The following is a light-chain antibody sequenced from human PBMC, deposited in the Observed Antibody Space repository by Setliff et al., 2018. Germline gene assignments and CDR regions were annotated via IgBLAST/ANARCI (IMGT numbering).Light chain of an antibody. Sequence: QSVLTQPASVSGSPGQSITISCTGTSRDIGDYIYVSWYQQHPGKAPKLMIYDVTNRPPGVSNRFSGSKSGNTASLTISGLQAEDEAEYYCSSFTDSSILLFGTGTKVTVL. CDR1: SRDIGDYIY. J-gene: IGLJ1*01. CDR2: DVT. V-gene: IGLV2-14*03. CDR3: SSFTDSSILL.